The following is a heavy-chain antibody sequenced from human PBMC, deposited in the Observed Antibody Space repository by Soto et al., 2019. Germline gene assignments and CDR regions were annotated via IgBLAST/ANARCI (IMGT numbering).Heavy chain of an antibody. D-gene: IGHD4-17*01. V-gene: IGHV4-59*01. Sequence: QVQLQESGPGLVKPSETLSLTCSVSGASINSFYWSWIRQPPGKGLEWIGYIFYSGSTSYNPSLKSPVTTSLDISKNDFSLRLSSVTAADTAVYYCARGGDYPYYNYYYMDVWGKGTTV. CDR2: IFYSGST. J-gene: IGHJ6*03. CDR3: ARGGDYPYYNYYYMDV. CDR1: GASINSFY.